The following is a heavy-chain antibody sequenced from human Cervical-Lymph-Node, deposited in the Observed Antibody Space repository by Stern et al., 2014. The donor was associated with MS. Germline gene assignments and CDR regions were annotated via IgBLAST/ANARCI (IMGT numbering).Heavy chain of an antibody. CDR2: ISNDGRNK. Sequence: VQLVESGGGVVQPGRSLRLSCAASGFMFSYYALHWVRQAPGKGLEWVAVISNDGRNKNYAESVKGRFTISRDNSKKTLYLQMNSLRPEDTAVYFCARPLGDCGGGTCYSDFDYWGQGTLVTVSS. CDR1: GFMFSYYA. D-gene: IGHD2-15*01. CDR3: ARPLGDCGGGTCYSDFDY. V-gene: IGHV3-30*04. J-gene: IGHJ4*02.